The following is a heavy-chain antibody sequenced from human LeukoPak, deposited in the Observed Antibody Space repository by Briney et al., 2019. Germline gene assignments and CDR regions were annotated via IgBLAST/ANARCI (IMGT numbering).Heavy chain of an antibody. Sequence: SETLSLTCGVSGGSISNTNWWTWVRQPPGKGLEWIGEVNLQGSTNYNPSLKSRVTISVDTSKNQFSLKLSSVTAADTAVYYCARNPYDSSGYPGDWFDPWGQGTLVTVSS. CDR1: GGSISNTNW. D-gene: IGHD3-22*01. J-gene: IGHJ5*02. CDR3: ARNPYDSSGYPGDWFDP. V-gene: IGHV4-4*02. CDR2: VNLQGST.